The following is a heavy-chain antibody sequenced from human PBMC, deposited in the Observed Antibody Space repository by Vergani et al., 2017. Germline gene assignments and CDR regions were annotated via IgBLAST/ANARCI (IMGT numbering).Heavy chain of an antibody. J-gene: IGHJ2*01. Sequence: QMQLQESGPGLVKASETLSLTCTVSGDSIISRSSYWGWIRPPPGKGLEWIGSIYNSGNGDSSSSLKSRVTISADTSKNQFSLRLTSVTAADTAVYYCASGKYYSDSTSHFRGRYFDVWGRGTLVTVPS. CDR3: ASGKYYSDSTSHFRGRYFDV. V-gene: IGHV4-39*01. D-gene: IGHD3-16*01. CDR1: GDSIISRSSY. CDR2: IYNSGNG.